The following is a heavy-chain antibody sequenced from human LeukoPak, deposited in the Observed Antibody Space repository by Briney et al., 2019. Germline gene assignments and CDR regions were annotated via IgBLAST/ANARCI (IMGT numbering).Heavy chain of an antibody. CDR1: GFRFSSYW. V-gene: IGHV3-7*04. D-gene: IGHD1-1*01. Sequence: GGSLRLSCAASGFRFSSYWMSWVRQAPGKGLEWVANINQDGTEKYYVDSVKGRFTISRDNAKNSLSLQMNSLRVEDTAVYYCARDGMPFDWWGQGNLVTVSS. J-gene: IGHJ4*02. CDR3: ARDGMPFDW. CDR2: INQDGTEK.